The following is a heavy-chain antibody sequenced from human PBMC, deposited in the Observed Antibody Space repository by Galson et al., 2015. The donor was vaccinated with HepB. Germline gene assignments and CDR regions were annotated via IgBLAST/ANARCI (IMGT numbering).Heavy chain of an antibody. CDR1: GFTFSSYG. CDR3: AREYYDFWSGFLYYGMDV. CDR2: IWYDGSNK. D-gene: IGHD3-3*01. V-gene: IGHV3-33*01. J-gene: IGHJ6*02. Sequence: SLRLSCAASGFTFSSYGMHWVRQAPGKGLEWVAVIWYDGSNKYYADSVKGRFTISRDNSKNTLYLRMNSLRAEDTAVYYCAREYYDFWSGFLYYGMDVWGQGTRSPSP.